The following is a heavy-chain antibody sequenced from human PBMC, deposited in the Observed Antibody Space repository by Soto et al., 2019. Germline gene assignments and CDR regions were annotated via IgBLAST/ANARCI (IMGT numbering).Heavy chain of an antibody. V-gene: IGHV3-30*18. CDR3: AKDRSGYYSPWDD. CDR1: GFTFSSYG. CDR2: ISYDGSNT. Sequence: GGSLRLSCAASGFTFSSYGMHWVRQAPGKGLEWVAVISYDGSNTYYADSMKGRFTISRDNSKNTLYLQMNSLRAEDTAVYFCAKDRSGYYSPWDDWGQGTLVTVSS. J-gene: IGHJ4*02. D-gene: IGHD5-12*01.